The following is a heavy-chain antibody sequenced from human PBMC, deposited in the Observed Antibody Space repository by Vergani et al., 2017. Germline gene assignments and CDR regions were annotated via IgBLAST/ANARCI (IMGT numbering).Heavy chain of an antibody. CDR1: GYTFTSYG. J-gene: IGHJ4*02. Sequence: QVQMVQSRAEVKKPGASVKVSCKASGYTFTSYGISWVRQAPGQGLEWMGWISTYNGNTNYAQNLQGRVTMTTETSTSTAYMELRSLRSDDTAVYYCARGPSYCSSTSCYLDYWCQGTLVTVSS. CDR3: ARGPSYCSSTSCYLDY. D-gene: IGHD2-2*01. CDR2: ISTYNGNT. V-gene: IGHV1-18*01.